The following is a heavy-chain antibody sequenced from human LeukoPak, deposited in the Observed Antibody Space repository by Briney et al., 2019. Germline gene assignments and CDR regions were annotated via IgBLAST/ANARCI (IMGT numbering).Heavy chain of an antibody. V-gene: IGHV3-53*01. CDR2: IYSGGGT. J-gene: IGHJ4*02. Sequence: GGSLRLSCAASGFTVSSNHLSWVRQAPEKGLEWVSVIYSGGGTFYADSVKGRFTISRDNAKNTLYLQMSSLRVEDTAVYYCARVTSLTGTIFDSWGQGTLVTVSS. CDR3: ARVTSLTGTIFDS. CDR1: GFTVSSNH. D-gene: IGHD1-7*01.